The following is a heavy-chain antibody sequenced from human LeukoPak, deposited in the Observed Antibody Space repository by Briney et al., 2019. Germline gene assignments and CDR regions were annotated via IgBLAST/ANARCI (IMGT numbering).Heavy chain of an antibody. D-gene: IGHD1-1*01. V-gene: IGHV4-4*02. CDR2: VNLQDST. CDR1: GGSITQTNY. Sequence: SGTLSLTCDVSGGSITQTNYWTWLRQPPGEGLELIWKVNLQDSTNYNPSLMRRVTISMDTSANHVSLQLTSVTAADTAVYYCVREGGTYRPVDYWGQGTLVTVSS. CDR3: VREGGTYRPVDY. J-gene: IGHJ4*02.